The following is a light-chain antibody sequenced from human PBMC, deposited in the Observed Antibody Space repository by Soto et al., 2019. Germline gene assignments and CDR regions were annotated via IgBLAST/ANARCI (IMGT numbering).Light chain of an antibody. Sequence: EIVMTQSPATLSVPPGDRATLSCRASESVRSNLAWYQQKPGQAPRLLIYGASIRAADIPARFSGSGSGTAFTLTISTLQSEDFAVYYCQQYYDWPTITFGPGTRLE. CDR1: ESVRSN. CDR3: QQYYDWPTIT. CDR2: GAS. V-gene: IGKV3-15*01. J-gene: IGKJ5*01.